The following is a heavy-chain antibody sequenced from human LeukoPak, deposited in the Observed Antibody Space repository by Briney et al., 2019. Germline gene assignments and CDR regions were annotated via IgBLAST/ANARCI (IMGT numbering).Heavy chain of an antibody. V-gene: IGHV4-59*08. Sequence: SETLSLTCTVSGGSISTYYWSWIRQPPGKGLEWIGYISYSGSTNYNPSLKSRGTISVDTSTKQFSLKLSSVTAADTAVYYCASLRGVWSYYFDYWGQGTLVTVSS. D-gene: IGHD6-19*01. J-gene: IGHJ4*02. CDR3: ASLRGVWSYYFDY. CDR2: ISYSGST. CDR1: GGSISTYY.